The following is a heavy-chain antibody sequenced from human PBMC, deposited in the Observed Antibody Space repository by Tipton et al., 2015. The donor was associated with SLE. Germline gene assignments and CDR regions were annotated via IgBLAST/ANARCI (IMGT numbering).Heavy chain of an antibody. J-gene: IGHJ2*01. V-gene: IGHV4-61*09. CDR1: GGSFSNSDYY. CDR2: IHSSGST. Sequence: TLSLTCTVSGGSFSNSDYYWSWIRQPAGKGLEWIGQIHSSGSTSYNPALKSRVSISVDMSKNQVSLKLSSVTAADTAVYYCAREFLNPVTTVHYYFDLWGRGTLVTVSS. D-gene: IGHD4-11*01. CDR3: AREFLNPVTTVHYYFDL.